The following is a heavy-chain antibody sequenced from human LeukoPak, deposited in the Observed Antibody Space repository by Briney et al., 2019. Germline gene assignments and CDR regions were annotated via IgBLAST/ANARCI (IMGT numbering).Heavy chain of an antibody. V-gene: IGHV3-66*01. Sequence: PGGSLRLSCVVSGFTVSSNYMSWVRQAPGKGLEWVSVIYSGGSTYYADSVKGRFAISRDNSKNTLYLQMNSLRAEDTAVYYCYSMMVVGIRVINDYWGVGTLVTVSS. CDR1: GFTVSSNY. D-gene: IGHD3-22*01. CDR3: YSMMVVGIRVINDY. CDR2: IYSGGST. J-gene: IGHJ4*02.